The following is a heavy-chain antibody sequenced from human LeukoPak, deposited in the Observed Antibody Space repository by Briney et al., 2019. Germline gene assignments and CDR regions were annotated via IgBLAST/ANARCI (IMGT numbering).Heavy chain of an antibody. CDR3: ARGREPLDY. Sequence: SVKVSCKAXXYTFTXYGITWVRQAPGQGLEWMGWISSYNGNTNYAQKLQGRVTMTTDTSTSTAYMELRSLRSDDTAVYYCARGREPLDYWGQGTLVTVSS. CDR2: ISSYNGNT. D-gene: IGHD1-14*01. J-gene: IGHJ4*02. CDR1: XYTFTXYG. V-gene: IGHV1-18*01.